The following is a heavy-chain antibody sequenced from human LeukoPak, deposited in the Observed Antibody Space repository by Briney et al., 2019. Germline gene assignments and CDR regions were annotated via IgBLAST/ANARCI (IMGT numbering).Heavy chain of an antibody. CDR1: GGSISSYY. CDR2: IYYSGST. V-gene: IGHV4-59*01. CDR3: ARDDPLGADI. Sequence: SETLSLTCTVSGGSISSYYWSWIRQPPGKGLEWIGYIYYSGSTNYNPSLKSRVTISVDTSKNQFSLKLSSVTAADTAVYYCARDDPLGADIWGQGTMATVSS. J-gene: IGHJ3*02.